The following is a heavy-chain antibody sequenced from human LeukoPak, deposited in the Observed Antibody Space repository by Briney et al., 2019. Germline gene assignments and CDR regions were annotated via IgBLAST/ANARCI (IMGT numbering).Heavy chain of an antibody. CDR1: GYTFTSYY. CDR3: ARGRDVVVVAATPFDY. Sequence: GASVKVSCKASGYTFTSYYMHWVRQAPGQGLEWMGIINPSGGSTSYAQKFQGKVTMTRDTSTSTVYMDLSSLRSDDTAVYYCARGRDVVVVAATPFDYWGQGTLVTVSS. J-gene: IGHJ4*02. CDR2: INPSGGST. V-gene: IGHV1-46*01. D-gene: IGHD2-15*01.